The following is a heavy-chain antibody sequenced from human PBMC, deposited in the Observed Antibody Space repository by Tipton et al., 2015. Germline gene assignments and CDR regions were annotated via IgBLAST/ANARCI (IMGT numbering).Heavy chain of an antibody. V-gene: IGHV4-59*01. CDR2: IQYSGST. D-gene: IGHD4-23*01. J-gene: IGHJ4*02. CDR3: ARARGRHGGLFDS. CDR1: SDSISKYY. Sequence: TLSLTCTVSSDSISKYYWSWIRQPPGKELGWIGYIQYSGSTNYNPSLKSRVTISVDTSKIQFSLKMRSVTATDTAVYYCARARGRHGGLFDSWGQGTLVTVSS.